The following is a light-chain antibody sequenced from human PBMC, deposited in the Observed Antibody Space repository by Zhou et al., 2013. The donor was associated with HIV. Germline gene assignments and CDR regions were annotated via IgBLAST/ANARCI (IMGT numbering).Light chain of an antibody. V-gene: IGKV1-5*03. CDR3: LQYHTYPWT. CDR2: KTS. J-gene: IGKJ1*01. CDR1: QNISPW. Sequence: DIQVTQSPSTLSASVGDRVTITCRASQNISPWLAWFQQKPGKAPNVLIYKTSSLESGVPSRFGGSGSGTEFTLTISNLQPDDFATYYCLQYHTYPWTFGPGTEGG.